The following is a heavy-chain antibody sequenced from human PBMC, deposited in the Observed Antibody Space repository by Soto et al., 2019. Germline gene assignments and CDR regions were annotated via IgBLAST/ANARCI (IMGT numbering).Heavy chain of an antibody. CDR1: GFTFSSYA. CDR2: ISGSGGST. J-gene: IGHJ6*03. V-gene: IGHV3-23*01. Sequence: GSLRLSCAASGFTFSSYAMSWVRQAPGKGLEWVSAISGSGGSTYYADSVKGRFTISRDNSKNTLYLQMNSLRAEDTAVYYCAKEGGDIVVVPAASYYYMDVWGKGTTVTVSS. CDR3: AKEGGDIVVVPAASYYYMDV. D-gene: IGHD2-2*01.